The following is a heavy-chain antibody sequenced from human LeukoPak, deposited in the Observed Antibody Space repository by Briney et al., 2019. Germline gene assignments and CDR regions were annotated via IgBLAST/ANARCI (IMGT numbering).Heavy chain of an antibody. CDR1: GYTFTTYG. V-gene: IGHV1-18*01. CDR3: ARANMVRGVGSFFDRNWFDP. J-gene: IGHJ5*02. Sequence: ASVKVSCKASGYTFTTYGLSWVRQAPGQGLEWLGWISTYDDNIKYAQSLQGRLTLTIDTSTSTAYMELSRLRSDDTAVYYCARANMVRGVGSFFDRNWFDPWGQGTLVTVSS. D-gene: IGHD3-10*01. CDR2: ISTYDDNI.